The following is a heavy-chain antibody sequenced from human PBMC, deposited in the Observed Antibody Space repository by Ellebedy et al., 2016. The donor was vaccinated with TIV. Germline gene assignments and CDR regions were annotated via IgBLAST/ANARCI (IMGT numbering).Heavy chain of an antibody. CDR2: ISYDGGNK. CDR1: GFTFRSYG. D-gene: IGHD6-19*01. V-gene: IGHV3-30*03. CDR3: AREDWGISGSDLDI. Sequence: GESLKISCAASGFTFRSYGIHWVRQAPGKGLECVAAISYDGGNKHYADSVKGRFTISRDNSKNTLYLQMNSLRAEDTAVYYCAREDWGISGSDLDIWGQGTMVTVSS. J-gene: IGHJ3*02.